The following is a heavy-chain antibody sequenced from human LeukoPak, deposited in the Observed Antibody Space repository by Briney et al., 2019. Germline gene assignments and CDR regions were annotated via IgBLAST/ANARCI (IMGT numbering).Heavy chain of an antibody. CDR3: ARHFLYYDWGTYSPFAY. D-gene: IGHD3-10*01. CDR2: IFDSGST. CDR1: GGSISSSTSY. Sequence: SETLSLTCTVSGGSISSSTSYWGWVREAPGKRLEWFGSIFDSGSTYHNPSLKSRVSISGDTSKNQCFLKLNSVTAAGTAIYYCARHFLYYDWGTYSPFAYGGQGTLVTVSS. J-gene: IGHJ4*02. V-gene: IGHV4-39*01.